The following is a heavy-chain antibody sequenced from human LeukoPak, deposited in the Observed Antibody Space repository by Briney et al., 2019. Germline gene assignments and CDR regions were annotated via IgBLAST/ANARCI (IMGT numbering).Heavy chain of an antibody. CDR2: ISGSGGST. CDR1: GFTFSSYA. D-gene: IGHD6-13*01. J-gene: IGHJ4*02. V-gene: IGHV3-23*01. CDR3: AKGTGGIAAAPLKPDY. Sequence: GGSLRLSCAASGFTFSSYAMSWVRQAPGKGLEWVSAISGSGGSTYYADSVRGRFIISRDNSKNTLYLQMNSLRAEDTAVYYCAKGTGGIAAAPLKPDYWGQGTLVTVSS.